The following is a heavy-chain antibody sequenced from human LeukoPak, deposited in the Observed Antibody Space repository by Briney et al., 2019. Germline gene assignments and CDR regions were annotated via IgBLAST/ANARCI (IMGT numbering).Heavy chain of an antibody. Sequence: ASVKVSCKASGYTFTGYYMHWVRQAPGQGLEWMGWINPNSGGTNYAQKFQGRVTMTRDTSISTAYMELSRLRSDDTAVYYCARVPPYSGSYSPFDYWGQGTLVTVSS. D-gene: IGHD1-26*01. V-gene: IGHV1-2*02. CDR1: GYTFTGYY. J-gene: IGHJ4*02. CDR2: INPNSGGT. CDR3: ARVPPYSGSYSPFDY.